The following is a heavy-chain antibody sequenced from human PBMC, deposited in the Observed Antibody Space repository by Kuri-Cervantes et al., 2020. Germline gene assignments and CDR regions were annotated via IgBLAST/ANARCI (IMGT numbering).Heavy chain of an antibody. V-gene: IGHV1-18*01. J-gene: IGHJ4*02. CDR2: ISAYNGDT. CDR3: ARGNYYDTSGYYYGDSF. D-gene: IGHD3-22*01. Sequence: ASVKVSCKASGYTFTSYGISWVRQAPGQGLEWMGWISAYNGDTNYAQKLQGRVTMTTDTSTSTAYMELRSLGSDDTAVYYCARGNYYDTSGYYYGDSFWGQGTLVTVSS. CDR1: GYTFTSYG.